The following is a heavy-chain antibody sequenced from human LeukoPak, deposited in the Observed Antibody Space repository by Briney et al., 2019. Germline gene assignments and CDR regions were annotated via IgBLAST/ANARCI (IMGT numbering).Heavy chain of an antibody. Sequence: ASVKVSCKASGYTFTDYYIHWLRQAPGQGLEWMGIINPSGGSTTYAQKFRGRLTMTRDMSTSTVYMELSSLRSEDTAVYYCGRDLNRSGYTREGRFDPWGQGTLVTVSS. J-gene: IGHJ5*02. CDR2: INPSGGST. CDR3: GRDLNRSGYTREGRFDP. V-gene: IGHV1-46*01. D-gene: IGHD3-22*01. CDR1: GYTFTDYY.